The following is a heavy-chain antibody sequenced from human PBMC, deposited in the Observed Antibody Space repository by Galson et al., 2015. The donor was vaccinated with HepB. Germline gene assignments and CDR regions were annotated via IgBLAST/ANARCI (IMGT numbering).Heavy chain of an antibody. D-gene: IGHD3-10*01. Sequence: LRLSCAASGFTFSDYYMSWIRQAPGKGLEWVSYISSSSSYTNYADSVKGRFTISRDNAKNSLYLQMNSLRVEDTALYYCASVGLVRGAIIGDYWGQGILVTVSS. CDR3: ASVGLVRGAIIGDY. CDR2: ISSSSSYT. J-gene: IGHJ4*02. V-gene: IGHV3-11*03. CDR1: GFTFSDYY.